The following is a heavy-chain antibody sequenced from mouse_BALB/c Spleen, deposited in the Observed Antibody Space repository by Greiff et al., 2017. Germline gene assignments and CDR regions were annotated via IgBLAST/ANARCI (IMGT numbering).Heavy chain of an antibody. CDR1: GYTFTSYW. Sequence: QVQLQQSGAELAKPGASVKMSCKASGYTFTSYWMHWVKQRPGQGLEWIGYINPSTGYTEYNQKFKDKATLTADKSSSTAYMQLSSLTSEDSAVYYCARLRRPYWYFDVWGAGTTVTVSS. CDR2: INPSTGYT. D-gene: IGHD2-12*01. V-gene: IGHV1-7*01. J-gene: IGHJ1*01. CDR3: ARLRRPYWYFDV.